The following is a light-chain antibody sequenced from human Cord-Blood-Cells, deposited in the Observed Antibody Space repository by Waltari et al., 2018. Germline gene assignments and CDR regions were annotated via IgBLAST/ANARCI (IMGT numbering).Light chain of an antibody. CDR3: MIWHSSAWV. CDR2: YKSDSDK. J-gene: IGLJ3*02. CDR1: RGIHVVTYR. V-gene: IGLV5-45*01. Sequence: QAVLTQPASLSASPGASASLTCTLRRGIHVVTYRIYRYQPQPGSPPQYLLRYKSDSDKQQGSGVPSRFSGSKDASANAGILLISGLQSEDEADYYCMIWHSSAWVFGGGTKLTVL.